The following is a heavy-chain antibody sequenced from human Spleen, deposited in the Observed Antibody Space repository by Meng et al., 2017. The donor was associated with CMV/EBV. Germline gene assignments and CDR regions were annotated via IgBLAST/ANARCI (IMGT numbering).Heavy chain of an antibody. J-gene: IGHJ6*02. CDR2: IYAGGIT. Sequence: ETLSLTCTVSGGSVNSNTYYWSWVRQAPGKGLEWVSNIYAGGITHYTYFVEGRFTISRDNSKNTLYLHMKNLRADDTAVYYCAKDRFSTLTYDYYAMDVWGQGTTVTVSS. V-gene: IGHV3-53*01. CDR3: AKDRFSTLTYDYYAMDV. CDR1: GGSVNSNTYY. D-gene: IGHD3-10*01.